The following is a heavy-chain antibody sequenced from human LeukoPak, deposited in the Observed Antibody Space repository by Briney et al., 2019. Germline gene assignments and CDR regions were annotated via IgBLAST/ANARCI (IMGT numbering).Heavy chain of an antibody. CDR3: AREDSSGYLNWFDP. V-gene: IGHV3-48*01. CDR1: GFTFSSYS. D-gene: IGHD3-22*01. J-gene: IGHJ5*02. Sequence: GGSLRLSCAAFGFTFSSYSMNWVRQAPGKGLEWVSYISSSSSTIYYADSVKGRFTISRDNAKNSLYLQMNSLRAEDTAVYYCAREDSSGYLNWFDPWGQGTLVTVSS. CDR2: ISSSSSTI.